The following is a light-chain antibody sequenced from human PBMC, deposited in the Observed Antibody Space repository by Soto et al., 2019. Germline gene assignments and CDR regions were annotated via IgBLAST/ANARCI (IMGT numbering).Light chain of an antibody. CDR3: QQFNSKVWT. J-gene: IGKJ1*01. CDR2: EAS. CDR1: QSVSRW. Sequence: DIQMTQSPSTLSASVGDTVTITCRASQSVSRWLYWYQQKSGKAPRLLIYEASNLEIGVPSRFSGSGSGTEFILTINSLQPADSATYYCQQFNSKVWTFGQGTKVEI. V-gene: IGKV1-5*01.